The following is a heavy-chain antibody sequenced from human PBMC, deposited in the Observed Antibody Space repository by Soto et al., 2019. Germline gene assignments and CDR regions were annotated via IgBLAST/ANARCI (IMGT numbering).Heavy chain of an antibody. CDR3: ARASFLGYCSSTSCYSDFDY. D-gene: IGHD2-2*01. Sequence: PGGSLRLSCVASGFTFSNHDMIWVRQAPGQGLEWLSSISSRSNYIYYADSVKGRFTVSRDNAKNSQFLQMNNLRAEDTAVYYCARASFLGYCSSTSCYSDFDYWGQGALVTVSS. CDR1: GFTFSNHD. V-gene: IGHV3-21*01. CDR2: ISSRSNYI. J-gene: IGHJ4*02.